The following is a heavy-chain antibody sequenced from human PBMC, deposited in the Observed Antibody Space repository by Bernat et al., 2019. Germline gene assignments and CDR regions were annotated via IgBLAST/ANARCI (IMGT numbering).Heavy chain of an antibody. Sequence: EVQLVESGGGLVQPGGSLRLSCAASGFTFSSYWMSWVRQAPGKGLEWVANIKQDGSEKYYADSVKGRFTISRDNSKNTLYLQMNSLRAEDTAVYYCAREGSYGDYNWFDPWGQGTLVTVSS. CDR2: IKQDGSEK. CDR3: AREGSYGDYNWFDP. V-gene: IGHV3-7*01. J-gene: IGHJ5*02. CDR1: GFTFSSYW. D-gene: IGHD4-17*01.